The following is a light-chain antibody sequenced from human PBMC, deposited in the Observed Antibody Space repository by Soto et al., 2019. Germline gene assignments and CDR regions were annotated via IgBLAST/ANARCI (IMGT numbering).Light chain of an antibody. Sequence: EIVMTQSPATLSVSPGERATLSCRASQTVSSNLAWYQQKPGQAPRLLIYGASTRATGVPARFSGSGSGTEFTVTISSMQSEDFEVYYCQQYHNWPPQYTFGQGTKLQIK. V-gene: IGKV3-15*01. CDR1: QTVSSN. CDR3: QQYHNWPPQYT. J-gene: IGKJ2*01. CDR2: GAS.